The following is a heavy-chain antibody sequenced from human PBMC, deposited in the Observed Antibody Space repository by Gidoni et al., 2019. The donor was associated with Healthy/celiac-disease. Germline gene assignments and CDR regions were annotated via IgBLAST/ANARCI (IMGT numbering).Heavy chain of an antibody. CDR3: ARDPGGYYYGSVDV. CDR1: GFTFSSYA. V-gene: IGHV3-30*04. CDR2: ISYDGSNK. Sequence: QVQLVESGGGVVQPGRSLRLSCAASGFTFSSYAMHWVRQAPGKGLEWVAVISYDGSNKYYADSVKGRFTISRDNSKNTLYLQMNSLRAEDTAVYYCARDPGGYYYGSVDVWGQGTTVTVSS. J-gene: IGHJ6*02. D-gene: IGHD3-10*01.